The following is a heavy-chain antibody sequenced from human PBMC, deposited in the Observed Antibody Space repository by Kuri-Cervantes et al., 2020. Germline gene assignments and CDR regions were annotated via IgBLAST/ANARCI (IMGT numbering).Heavy chain of an antibody. V-gene: IGHV3-74*01. CDR3: ARKGGHELREPYYYGMDV. J-gene: IGHJ6*02. CDR1: GFTVSSNY. Sequence: EYLKIPWEASGFTVSSNYMIWVRQATGKGLVWVSRINSDGSSTSYADPVKGRFTISRDKAKNTLYLQMNSLRAEDTAVYYCARKGGHELREPYYYGMDVWGQGTTVTVSS. D-gene: IGHD1-14*01. CDR2: INSDGSST.